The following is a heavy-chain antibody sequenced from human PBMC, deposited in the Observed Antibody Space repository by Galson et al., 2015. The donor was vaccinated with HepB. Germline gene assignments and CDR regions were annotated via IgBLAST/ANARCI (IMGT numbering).Heavy chain of an antibody. V-gene: IGHV3-33*01. D-gene: IGHD5-18*01. CDR2: IWYDGSNK. CDR3: ARDMRYSYAHGYYYYGMDV. CDR1: GFTFSSYG. J-gene: IGHJ6*02. Sequence: SLRLSCAASGFTFSSYGMHWVRQAPGKGLEWVAVIWYDGSNKYYADSVKGRFTISRDNSKNTLYLQMNSLRAEDTAVYYCARDMRYSYAHGYYYYGMDVWGQGTTVTVSS.